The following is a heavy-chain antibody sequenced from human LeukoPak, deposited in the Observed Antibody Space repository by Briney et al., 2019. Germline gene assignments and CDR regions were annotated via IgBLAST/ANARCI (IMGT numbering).Heavy chain of an antibody. V-gene: IGHV4-59*01. J-gene: IGHJ6*02. CDR1: GGSIGSYH. CDR2: VHYTWNT. D-gene: IGHD5/OR15-5a*01. Sequence: PSETLSLTCSVPGGSIGSYHWSWIRQPPGKGLEWIGHVHYTWNTKYNPSLTGRVSISLDRSKNQFSLSLSSLTAADTAVYYCARVASKGGMDVWGQGTTVIVSS. CDR3: ARVASKGGMDV.